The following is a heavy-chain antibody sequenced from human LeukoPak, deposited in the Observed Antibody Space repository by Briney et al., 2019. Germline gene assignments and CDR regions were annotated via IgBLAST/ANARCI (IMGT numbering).Heavy chain of an antibody. CDR1: GGTFSSYA. J-gene: IGHJ3*02. V-gene: IGHV1-69*04. CDR3: ARDSRDGYRRNDAFDI. Sequence: ASVKVSCKASGGTFSSYAISWVRQAPGQGLEWMGRIIPIFGIANYAQKFQGRVTIIADKSTSTAYMELSSLRSEDTAVYYCARDSRDGYRRNDAFDIWGQGTMVTVSS. CDR2: IIPIFGIA. D-gene: IGHD5-24*01.